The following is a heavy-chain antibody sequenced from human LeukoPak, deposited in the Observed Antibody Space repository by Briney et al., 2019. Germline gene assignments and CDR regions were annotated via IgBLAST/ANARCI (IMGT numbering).Heavy chain of an antibody. V-gene: IGHV3-30-3*01. J-gene: IGHJ6*02. CDR2: ISYDGSNK. Sequence: HAGGSLRLSCAASGFTFSSYAMHWVRQAPGKGLEWVAVISYDGSNKYYADSVKGRFTISRDNSKNTLYLQMNSLRAEDTAVYYCARAQVDTAMAGYYYGMDVWGQGTTVTVSS. CDR1: GFTFSSYA. D-gene: IGHD5-18*01. CDR3: ARAQVDTAMAGYYYGMDV.